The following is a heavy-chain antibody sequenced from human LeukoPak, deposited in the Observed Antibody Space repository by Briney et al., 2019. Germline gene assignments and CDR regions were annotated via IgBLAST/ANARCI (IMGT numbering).Heavy chain of an antibody. D-gene: IGHD6-6*01. CDR1: GGSISSYY. V-gene: IGHV4-59*01. Sequence: SETLSLTCTVSGGSISSYYWSWIRQPPGKGLEWIGYIYYSGSTNYNPSLKSRVTISVDTSKNQFSLKLSSVTAADTAVYYCARGQYSNSSGYFDYWGQGTLVTVSS. J-gene: IGHJ4*02. CDR2: IYYSGST. CDR3: ARGQYSNSSGYFDY.